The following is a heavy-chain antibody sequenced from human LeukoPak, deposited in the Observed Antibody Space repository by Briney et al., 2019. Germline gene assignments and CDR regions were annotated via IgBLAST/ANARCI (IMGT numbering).Heavy chain of an antibody. CDR3: ARERTTSNWFDP. CDR2: MNPNSGNT. J-gene: IGHJ5*02. Sequence: VSVKVSCKASGYTFTSYDINWVRQATGQGLEWMGWMNPNSGNTGYAQKFQGRVTMTRNTSISTAYMELSSLRSEDTAVYYCARERTTSNWFDPWGQGTLVTVSS. CDR1: GYTFTSYD. D-gene: IGHD1-7*01. V-gene: IGHV1-8*01.